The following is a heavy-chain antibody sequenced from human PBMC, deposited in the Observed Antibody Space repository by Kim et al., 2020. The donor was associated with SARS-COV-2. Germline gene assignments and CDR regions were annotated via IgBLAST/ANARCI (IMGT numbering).Heavy chain of an antibody. Sequence: SETLSLTCTVSGGSISSSSYYWGWIRQPPGKGLEWIGSIYYSGSTYYNPSLKSRVTISVDTSKNQFSLKLSSVTAADTAVYYCARHFRLGYCSGGSCYSGSGFDPWGQGTLVTVSS. CDR1: GGSISSSSYY. CDR2: IYYSGST. D-gene: IGHD2-15*01. V-gene: IGHV4-39*01. CDR3: ARHFRLGYCSGGSCYSGSGFDP. J-gene: IGHJ5*02.